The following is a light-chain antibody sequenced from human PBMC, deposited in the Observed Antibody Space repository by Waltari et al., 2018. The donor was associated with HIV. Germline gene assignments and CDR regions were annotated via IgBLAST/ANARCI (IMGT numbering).Light chain of an antibody. Sequence: QSALTQPASVSGSPGQSLPISCTGTSSDVGCFIFASWYQQPPGKAPTLMIYEVSKRPSGVSNGVSGSKSGNTAALTISGLQAEDEADYYCCSDAGSSTYVFGTGTKVTVL. J-gene: IGLJ1*01. CDR1: SSDVGCFIF. CDR3: CSDAGSSTYV. CDR2: EVS. V-gene: IGLV2-23*02.